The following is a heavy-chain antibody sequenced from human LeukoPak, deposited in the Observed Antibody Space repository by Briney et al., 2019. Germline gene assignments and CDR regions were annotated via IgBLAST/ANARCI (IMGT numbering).Heavy chain of an antibody. CDR2: MTTSGSHI. Sequence: GGSLRLSCEASGFTFSSYTMHWVRQAPGKGLEWVSSMTTSGSHIYYADSVKGRFIISRDNAKNSVYLQMNRLRSDDTAVYYCVRDGDAYNTFDYWGQGTLVTVSS. CDR3: VRDGDAYNTFDY. V-gene: IGHV3-21*06. J-gene: IGHJ4*02. D-gene: IGHD5-24*01. CDR1: GFTFSSYT.